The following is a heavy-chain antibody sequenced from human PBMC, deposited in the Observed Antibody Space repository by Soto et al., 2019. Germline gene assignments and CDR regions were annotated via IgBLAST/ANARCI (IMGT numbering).Heavy chain of an antibody. J-gene: IGHJ4*02. CDR3: ARGQDFWSGYPFDY. CDR1: VGSFSGYY. D-gene: IGHD3-3*01. V-gene: IGHV4-34*01. Sequence: SETLSLTCAVYVGSFSGYYWSWTRQPPGKGLEWIGEISHSGRTKYNPSLKSRVTISVDTSKNQFSLNLSSVTAADTAVYYCARGQDFWSGYPFDYWGQGTLVTSPQ. CDR2: ISHSGRT.